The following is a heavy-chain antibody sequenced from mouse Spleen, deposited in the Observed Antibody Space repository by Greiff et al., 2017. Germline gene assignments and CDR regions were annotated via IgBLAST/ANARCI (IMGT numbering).Heavy chain of an antibody. J-gene: IGHJ3*01. CDR3: ARQDYYGSSYGAY. Sequence: EVQVVESGGGLVKPGGSLKLSCAASGFTFSSYAMSWVRQTPEKRLEWVATISSGGSYTYYPDSVKGRFTISRDNAKNTLYLQMSSLRSEDTAMYYCARQDYYGSSYGAYWGQGTLVTVSA. CDR2: ISSGGSYT. D-gene: IGHD1-1*01. V-gene: IGHV5-9-3*01. CDR1: GFTFSSYA.